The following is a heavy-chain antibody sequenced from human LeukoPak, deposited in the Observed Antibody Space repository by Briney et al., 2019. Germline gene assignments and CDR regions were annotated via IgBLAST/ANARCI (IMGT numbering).Heavy chain of an antibody. V-gene: IGHV4-34*01. CDR2: INHSGST. CDR3: ARHVGGGDPPDY. J-gene: IGHJ4*02. CDR1: GGSFSGYY. Sequence: PSETLSLTCAVYGGSFSGYYWSWIRQPPGKGLEWIGEINHSGSTNYNPSLKSRVTISVDTSKNQFSLKLSSVTAADTAVYYCARHVGGGDPPDYWGQGTLVTVSS. D-gene: IGHD2-21*02.